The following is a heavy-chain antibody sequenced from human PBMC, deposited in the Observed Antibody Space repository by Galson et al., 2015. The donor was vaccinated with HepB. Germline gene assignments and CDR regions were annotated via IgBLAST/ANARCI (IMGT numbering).Heavy chain of an antibody. CDR1: GFTVSSNY. D-gene: IGHD2/OR15-2a*01. CDR2: IYSGGST. J-gene: IGHJ3*02. V-gene: IGHV3-66*01. Sequence: SLRLSCAASGFTVSSNYMSWVRQAPGKGLEWVSVIYSGGSTYYADSVKGRFTISRDNPKNTLYLQMNSPRAEGTAVYYCARGPRISMPLDIWGQGTMVTVSS. CDR3: ARGPRISMPLDI.